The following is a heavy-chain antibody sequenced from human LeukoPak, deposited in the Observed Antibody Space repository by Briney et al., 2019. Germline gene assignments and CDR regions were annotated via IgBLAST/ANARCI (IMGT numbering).Heavy chain of an antibody. CDR2: ISSSGSTI. J-gene: IGHJ4*02. CDR1: GFTFSSYE. D-gene: IGHD4-17*01. Sequence: GGSLRLSCAASGFTFSSYEMNWVRQAPGKGLEWVSYISSSGSTIYYADSVKGRFTISRDNAKNSLYLQMNSPRAEDTAVYYCARDRAYGDGGYWGQGTLVTVSS. CDR3: ARDRAYGDGGY. V-gene: IGHV3-48*03.